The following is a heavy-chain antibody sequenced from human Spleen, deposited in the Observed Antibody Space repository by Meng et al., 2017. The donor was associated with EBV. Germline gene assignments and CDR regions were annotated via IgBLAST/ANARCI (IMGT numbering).Heavy chain of an antibody. V-gene: IGHV4-34*01. CDR3: ATWNNNGWYYGY. Sequence: GHLPQGGEGLLKASEPLALTCAVYGGSSSGSDWSWIRQPPGKVLEWIGEINLGGNSNYNPSLKSRVSISVDTSKNHFSLKVDSVTAADTAVYYCATWNNNGWYYGYWGQGTLVTVS. J-gene: IGHJ4*01. D-gene: IGHD6-19*01. CDR2: INLGGNS. CDR1: GGSSSGSD.